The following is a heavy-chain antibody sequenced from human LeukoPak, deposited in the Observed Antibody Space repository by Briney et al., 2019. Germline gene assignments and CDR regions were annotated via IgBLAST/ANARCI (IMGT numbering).Heavy chain of an antibody. CDR2: IYYSGST. Sequence: SETLSLTRTVSGGSISSYYWSWIRQPPGKGLEWIGYIYYSGSTNYNPSLKSRVTISVDTSKNQFSLKLSSVTAADTAVYYCARVQNRTIFGVVLSQFDPWGQGTLVTVSS. CDR1: GGSISSYY. D-gene: IGHD3-3*01. V-gene: IGHV4-59*01. J-gene: IGHJ5*02. CDR3: ARVQNRTIFGVVLSQFDP.